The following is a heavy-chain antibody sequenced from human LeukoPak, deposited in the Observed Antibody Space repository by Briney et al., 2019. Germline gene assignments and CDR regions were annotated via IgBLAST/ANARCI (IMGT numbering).Heavy chain of an antibody. J-gene: IGHJ4*02. Sequence: ASVKVSCKASGYTFTGYYIHWMRQAPGQGLEWMGWINPNSGGTNYAQKFQGRVTMTRDTSISTAYMELSRLRSDDTAVYYCARVMKSYYGSGSTMYYFDYWGQGTLVTVSS. D-gene: IGHD3-10*01. CDR3: ARVMKSYYGSGSTMYYFDY. V-gene: IGHV1-2*02. CDR2: INPNSGGT. CDR1: GYTFTGYY.